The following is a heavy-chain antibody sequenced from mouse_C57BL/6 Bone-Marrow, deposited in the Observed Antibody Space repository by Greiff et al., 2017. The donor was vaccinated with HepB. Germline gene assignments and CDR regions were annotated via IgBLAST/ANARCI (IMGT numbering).Heavy chain of an antibody. V-gene: IGHV1-43*01. D-gene: IGHD1-1*01. CDR1: GYSFTGYY. Sequence: EVQLQQSGPELVKPGASVKISCKASGYSFTGYYMHWVKQSSEKSLEWIGEINPSTGGTSYNQKFKGKATLTVDKSSSTAYMQLKSLTSEDSAVYYCARGNRTVGVAYWGQGTLVTVSA. CDR2: INPSTGGT. CDR3: ARGNRTVGVAY. J-gene: IGHJ3*01.